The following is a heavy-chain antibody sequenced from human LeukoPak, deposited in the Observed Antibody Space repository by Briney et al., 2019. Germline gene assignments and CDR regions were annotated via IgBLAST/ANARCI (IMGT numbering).Heavy chain of an antibody. Sequence: GESLKISCKGSGYNFTSYWIGWVRQMPGKGLEWMGIIYPGDSDTRYSPSFQGQVTISADKSISTAYLQWSSLKASDTAMYYCARLLRNIAAAVYYFDYWGQGTLVTVSS. CDR1: GYNFTSYW. J-gene: IGHJ4*02. CDR3: ARLLRNIAAAVYYFDY. CDR2: IYPGDSDT. V-gene: IGHV5-51*01. D-gene: IGHD6-13*01.